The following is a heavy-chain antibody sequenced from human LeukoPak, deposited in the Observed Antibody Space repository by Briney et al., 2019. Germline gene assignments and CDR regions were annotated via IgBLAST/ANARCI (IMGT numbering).Heavy chain of an antibody. D-gene: IGHD6-13*01. J-gene: IGHJ6*03. V-gene: IGHV4-39*07. CDR2: IYYSGST. CDR3: ATLPPYSSSWFYYYYYYMDV. CDR1: GGSISSGSYY. Sequence: SQTLSLTCTVSGGSISSGSYYWSWIRQPAGKGLEWIGSIYYSGSTYYNPSLKSRVTISVDTSKNQFSLKLSSVTAADTAVYYCATLPPYSSSWFYYYYYYMDVWGKGTTVTVSS.